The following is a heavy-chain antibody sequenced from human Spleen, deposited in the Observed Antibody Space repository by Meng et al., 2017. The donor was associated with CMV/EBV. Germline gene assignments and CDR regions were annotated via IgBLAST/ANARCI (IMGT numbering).Heavy chain of an antibody. V-gene: IGHV4-59*12. CDR2: IYYSGST. CDR3: ARGIDYDFWSGYSGGDWFDP. J-gene: IGHJ5*02. CDR1: GGSMNNYY. Sequence: SETLSLTCTVSGGSMNNYYWSWIRQSPGKGLEWIGYIYYSGSTNYNPSLKSRVTISVDTSKNQFSLKLSSVTAADTAVYYCARGIDYDFWSGYSGGDWFDPWGQGTLVTVSS. D-gene: IGHD3-3*01.